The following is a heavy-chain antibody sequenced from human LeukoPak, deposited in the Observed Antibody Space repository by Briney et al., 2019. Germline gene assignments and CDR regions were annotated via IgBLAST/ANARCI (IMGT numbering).Heavy chain of an antibody. D-gene: IGHD2-21*02. Sequence: SETLSPTCAVYGGSFSGYYWSWLRQPPGKGLEWIGEINHSGSTNYNPSLKSRVTISVDTSKNQFSLKLSSVTAADTAVYYCARGRSAPPYCGGDCYLYYFDYWGQGTLVTVSS. CDR1: GGSFSGYY. J-gene: IGHJ4*02. CDR3: ARGRSAPPYCGGDCYLYYFDY. CDR2: INHSGST. V-gene: IGHV4-34*01.